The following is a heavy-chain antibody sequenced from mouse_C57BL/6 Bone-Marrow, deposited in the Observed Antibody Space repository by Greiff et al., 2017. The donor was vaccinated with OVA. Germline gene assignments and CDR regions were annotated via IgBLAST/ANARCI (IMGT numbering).Heavy chain of an antibody. CDR3: TTDYGYENYAMDY. CDR2: IDPENGDT. V-gene: IGHV14-4*01. CDR1: GFNITDDY. D-gene: IGHD2-2*01. Sequence: VQLQQSGAELVRPGASVKLSCTASGFNITDDYMHWVKQRPEQGLEWIGWIDPENGDTEYASKFQGKATITADTSSNTAYLQLSSLTSEDTAVYYCTTDYGYENYAMDYWGQGTSVTVSS. J-gene: IGHJ4*01.